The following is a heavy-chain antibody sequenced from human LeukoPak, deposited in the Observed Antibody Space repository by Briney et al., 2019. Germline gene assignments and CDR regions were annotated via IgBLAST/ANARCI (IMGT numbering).Heavy chain of an antibody. CDR3: ARGYCSSTSCYGGDAFDI. V-gene: IGHV3-66*01. J-gene: IGHJ3*02. Sequence: GGSLRLSCAASGFTFSSYAMSWVRQAPGKGLEWVSVIYSGGSTYYADSVKGRFTISRDNSKNTLYLQMNSLRAEDTAVYYCARGYCSSTSCYGGDAFDIWGQGTMVTVPS. D-gene: IGHD2-2*01. CDR2: IYSGGST. CDR1: GFTFSSYA.